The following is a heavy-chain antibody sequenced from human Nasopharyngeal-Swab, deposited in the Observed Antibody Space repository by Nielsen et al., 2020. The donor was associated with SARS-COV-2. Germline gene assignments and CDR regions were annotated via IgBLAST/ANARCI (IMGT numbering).Heavy chain of an antibody. CDR1: GFTFSSYT. J-gene: IGHJ3*02. V-gene: IGHV3-30*04. D-gene: IGHD4/OR15-4a*01. CDR3: ARRTISNAFDI. Sequence: GESLKISCAASGFTFSSYTIHWVRQAPGKGLEWVAVISYDASDKYYADSVKGRFTISRDNSKNTLYLQMNSLRAEDTAVYYCARRTISNAFDIWGQGTMVTVSS. CDR2: ISYDASDK.